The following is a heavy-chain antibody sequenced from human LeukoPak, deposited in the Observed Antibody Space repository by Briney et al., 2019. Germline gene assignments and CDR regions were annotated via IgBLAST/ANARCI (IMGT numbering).Heavy chain of an antibody. D-gene: IGHD6-19*01. CDR3: TRNSGWYGLS. Sequence: GGSLRLSCTVSGFTLSSYEMSWIRQAPGKGLEWVSSIDYDGGSGHYADSAKGRFTISRDNSNNTLFLHLNSLRGEDTAVYYCTRNSGWYGLSWGQGTLVTVSS. V-gene: IGHV3-23*01. CDR1: GFTLSSYE. CDR2: IDYDGGSG. J-gene: IGHJ1*01.